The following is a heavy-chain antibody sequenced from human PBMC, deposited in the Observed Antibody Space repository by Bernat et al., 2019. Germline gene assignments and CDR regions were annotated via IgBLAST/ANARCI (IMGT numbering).Heavy chain of an antibody. V-gene: IGHV3-7*03. Sequence: EVQLVESGGGLVQPGGSLRLSCAASGFTFSSHWMSWVRQAPGKGLEWVANIKQDGSEKHYVESVKGRFTISRDNAKNSLHLQMNSLRAEDTAVYYCARDGVAAGIYFDYWGQGTLVTVSS. CDR2: IKQDGSEK. CDR3: ARDGVAAGIYFDY. J-gene: IGHJ4*02. D-gene: IGHD6-13*01. CDR1: GFTFSSHW.